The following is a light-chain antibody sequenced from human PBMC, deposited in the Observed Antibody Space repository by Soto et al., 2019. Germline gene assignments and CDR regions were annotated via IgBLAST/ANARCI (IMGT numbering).Light chain of an antibody. CDR3: CSYAGISTFVV. Sequence: QSVLTQPASVSGSPGQSITISCTGTSSDVGTYNLVSWYQQHPGKAPKLMIYEGSTRPSGVSNRFSGSKSGNTASLTISGLQAEDEGDYYCCSYAGISTFVVFGGGTKLTVL. CDR2: EGS. V-gene: IGLV2-23*03. CDR1: SSDVGTYNL. J-gene: IGLJ3*02.